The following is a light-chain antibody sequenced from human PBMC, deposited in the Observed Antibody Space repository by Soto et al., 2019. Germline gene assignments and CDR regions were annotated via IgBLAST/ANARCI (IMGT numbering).Light chain of an antibody. CDR3: QSYDSSTVV. Sequence: NFMLTQPHSVSESPGKTVTISCTRSSGSIASNYVQWYQQRPGSVPTTVIYEGNQRPSGVPDRFSGSTDGSSNSASLTISGLQTEDKADYYCQSYDSSTVVFGGGTKLTVL. J-gene: IGLJ2*01. V-gene: IGLV6-57*04. CDR1: SGSIASNY. CDR2: EGN.